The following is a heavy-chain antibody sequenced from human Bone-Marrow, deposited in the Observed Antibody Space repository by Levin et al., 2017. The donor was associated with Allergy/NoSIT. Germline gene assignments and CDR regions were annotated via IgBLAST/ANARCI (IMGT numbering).Heavy chain of an antibody. Sequence: SQTLSLTCAVYGGSFSDSYWTWIRQAPGKGLEWIGEISHTGRANYNPSLKSRVTMFLDVSKNQFSLQLTSVTAADTAVYYFASAPELTHYDSRSDKTLCYYYVDVWGKGTTVTVFS. CDR3: ASAPELTHYDSRSDKTLCYYYVDV. V-gene: IGHV4-34*01. J-gene: IGHJ6*03. CDR1: GGSFSDSY. D-gene: IGHD3-16*01. CDR2: ISHTGRA.